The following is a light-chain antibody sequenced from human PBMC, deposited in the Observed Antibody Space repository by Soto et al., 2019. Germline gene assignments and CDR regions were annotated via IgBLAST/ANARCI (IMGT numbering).Light chain of an antibody. CDR3: QRSGGSVS. CDR1: QGVGST. V-gene: IGKV3-15*01. J-gene: IGKJ4*01. Sequence: ELVLTQSPATLSVSPGERATLSCRASQGVGSTLAWYQQEPGQAPRLLIYDASTRATGIPARFSGDGSGTEFTLTISSLQSDDFAVYYCQRSGGSVSFGGGTKVE. CDR2: DAS.